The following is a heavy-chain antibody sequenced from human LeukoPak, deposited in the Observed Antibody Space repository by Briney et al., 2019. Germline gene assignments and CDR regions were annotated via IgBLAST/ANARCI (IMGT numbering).Heavy chain of an antibody. Sequence: ASVKVSCKASGYTFTGYYMHWVRQAPGQGLEWMGRINPNSGGTNYAQKFQGRVTMTRDTSISTAYMELSRLRSDDTAVYYCATPGTGYSYGSGYSFDYWGQGTLVTVSS. V-gene: IGHV1-2*06. D-gene: IGHD5-18*01. CDR2: INPNSGGT. CDR1: GYTFTGYY. CDR3: ATPGTGYSYGSGYSFDY. J-gene: IGHJ4*02.